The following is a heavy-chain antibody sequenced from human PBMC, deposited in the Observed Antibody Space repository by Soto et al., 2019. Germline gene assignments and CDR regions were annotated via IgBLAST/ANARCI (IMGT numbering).Heavy chain of an antibody. CDR1: GVSLSNARMG. D-gene: IGHD1-1*01. Sequence: VSGPTLVNPTDTLTLTCTVSGVSLSNARMGVSWIRQPPGKALEWLAHIFSNDEKSYSTSLKSRLTISKDTSKSQVVLTMTNMDHVDTATYYCARMERGRYFQHWGQGTLVTVSS. V-gene: IGHV2-26*01. CDR2: IFSNDEK. J-gene: IGHJ1*01. CDR3: ARMERGRYFQH.